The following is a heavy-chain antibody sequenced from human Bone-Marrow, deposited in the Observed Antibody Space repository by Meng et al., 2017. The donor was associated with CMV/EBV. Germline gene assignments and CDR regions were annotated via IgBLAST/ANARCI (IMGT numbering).Heavy chain of an antibody. D-gene: IGHD6-13*01. CDR1: GFTFSSYW. J-gene: IGHJ3*02. CDR2: IKQDGSEK. CDR3: ARNRWPESDAFDI. V-gene: IGHV3-7*01. Sequence: GQSLKISCAASGFTFSSYWMSWVRQAPGKGLEWMANIKQDGSEKYYVDSVKGRFTISRDNAQNSLYLQMNSLRAEDTAVYYCARNRWPESDAFDIWGQGTMVTVSS.